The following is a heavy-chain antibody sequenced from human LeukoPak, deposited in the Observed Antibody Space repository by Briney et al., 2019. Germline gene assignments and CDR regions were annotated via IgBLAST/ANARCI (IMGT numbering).Heavy chain of an antibody. CDR2: IYYSGST. CDR3: ARHDYGDYGAHAFDI. J-gene: IGHJ3*02. V-gene: IGHV4-39*01. D-gene: IGHD4-17*01. Sequence: SETLSLTCSVSGGSISSSSYFWGWIRQPPGKGLEWIGSIYYSGSTYSNPSLKSRVTISVDTSKSQFSLKLSSVTAADTAVYYCARHDYGDYGAHAFDIWGQGTMVTVSS. CDR1: GGSISSSSYF.